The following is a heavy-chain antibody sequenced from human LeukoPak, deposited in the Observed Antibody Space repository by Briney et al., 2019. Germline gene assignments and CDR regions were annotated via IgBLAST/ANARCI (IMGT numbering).Heavy chain of an antibody. Sequence: PSETLSLTCTVSGGSISSGDYYWSWIRQPPGKGLEWIGYIYYSGSTYYNPSLKSRVTISVDTSKNQFSLKLSSVTAADTAVYYCANIEIGSGSYFDYWGQGTLVTVSS. D-gene: IGHD3-10*01. V-gene: IGHV4-30-4*01. CDR1: GGSISSGDYY. CDR3: ANIEIGSGSYFDY. J-gene: IGHJ4*02. CDR2: IYYSGST.